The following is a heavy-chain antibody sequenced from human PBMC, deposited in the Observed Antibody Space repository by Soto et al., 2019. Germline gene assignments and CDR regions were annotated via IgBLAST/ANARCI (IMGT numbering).Heavy chain of an antibody. CDR3: ARGGYYDSSGYYYYYGMDV. Sequence: SEKLSLTYTVSGGSTSSYYWSWIRQPPGKGLEWVGYIYYSGSTNYNPSLKSRVTISVDTSKNQFSLKLSSVTAADTAVYYCARGGYYDSSGYYYYYGMDVWGQGTTVTVS. J-gene: IGHJ6*02. CDR2: IYYSGST. V-gene: IGHV4-59*01. CDR1: GGSTSSYY. D-gene: IGHD3-22*01.